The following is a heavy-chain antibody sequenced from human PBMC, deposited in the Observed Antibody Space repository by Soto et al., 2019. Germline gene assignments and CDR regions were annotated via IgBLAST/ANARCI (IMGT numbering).Heavy chain of an antibody. CDR3: ARSSVVVVAAPLYYFDY. CDR2: IYYSGST. V-gene: IGHV4-39*01. CDR1: GGSISSSSYY. D-gene: IGHD2-15*01. Sequence: SETLSLTCTVSGGSISSSSYYWGWIRQPPGKGLEWIGSIYYSGSTYYNPSLKSRVTISVDTSKNQFSLKLSSVTAADTAVYYCARSSVVVVAAPLYYFDYWGQGTLVTVSS. J-gene: IGHJ4*02.